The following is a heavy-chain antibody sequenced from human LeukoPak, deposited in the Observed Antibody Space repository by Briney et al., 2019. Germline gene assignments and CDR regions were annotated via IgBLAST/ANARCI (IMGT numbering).Heavy chain of an antibody. D-gene: IGHD3-10*01. Sequence: SETLSLTCAVYGGSFSGYYWSWIRQPPGKGLEWIGEINHSGSTNYNPSLKSRVTISVDTSKNQFSLKLSSVTAADTAVYYCARGITTDLRFGSGSYKRWFDPCGQGTLVTVSS. V-gene: IGHV4-34*01. CDR1: GGSFSGYY. CDR3: ARGITTDLRFGSGSYKRWFDP. CDR2: INHSGST. J-gene: IGHJ5*02.